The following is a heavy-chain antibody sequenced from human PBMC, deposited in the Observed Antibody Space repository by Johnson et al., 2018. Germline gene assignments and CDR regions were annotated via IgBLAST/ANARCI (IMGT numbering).Heavy chain of an antibody. CDR1: GDSISNYY. Sequence: QVQLQESGPGLVKPSETLSLICIVSGDSISNYYWSWIRQPPGKGLEWIGSVYNSGTPNYNPPLTSRVTISMDTSNNQFSLKLNSVTAADTSVYFCPRVIYGGSSGALGAFDIWGRGTMVTVSS. V-gene: IGHV4-59*01. CDR3: PRVIYGGSSGALGAFDI. CDR2: VYNSGTP. J-gene: IGHJ3*02. D-gene: IGHD6-6*01.